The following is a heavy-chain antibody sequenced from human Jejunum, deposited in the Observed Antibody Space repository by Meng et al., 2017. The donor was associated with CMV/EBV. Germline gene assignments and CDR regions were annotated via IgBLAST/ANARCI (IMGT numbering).Heavy chain of an antibody. D-gene: IGHD6-6*01. CDR3: VKEGLEY. CDR1: GFTFSTYG. CDR2: IRNDGSNK. Sequence: VQLVESGGGLVQPGESLRLSCATSGFTFSTYGMHWVRQAPGKGLEWVTFIRNDGSNKYYVDSVKGRFTTSRDNSKNTVYLQVNSLRVEDTAVYYCVKEGLEYWGQGTLVTVSS. J-gene: IGHJ4*02. V-gene: IGHV3-30*02.